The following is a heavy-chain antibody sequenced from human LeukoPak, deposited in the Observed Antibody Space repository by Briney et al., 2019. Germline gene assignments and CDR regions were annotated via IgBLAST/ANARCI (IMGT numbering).Heavy chain of an antibody. D-gene: IGHD3-22*01. CDR3: ARDNRGYYYDSSGYYYLDY. CDR2: INSDGSST. Sequence: GGSLRLSCAASGFTFSSYSMNWVRQAPGKGLVWVSRINSDGSSTSYADSVKGRFTISRDNAKNTLYLQMNSLRAEDTAVYYCARDNRGYYYDSSGYYYLDYWGQGTLVTVSS. J-gene: IGHJ4*02. CDR1: GFTFSSYS. V-gene: IGHV3-74*01.